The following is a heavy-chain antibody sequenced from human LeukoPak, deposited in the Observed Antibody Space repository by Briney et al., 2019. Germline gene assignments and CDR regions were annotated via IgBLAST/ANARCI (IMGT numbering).Heavy chain of an antibody. CDR1: GGSIISGNYY. CDR2: IYYSGST. V-gene: IGHV4-39*07. Sequence: PSETLSLTCAVSGGSIISGNYYWGWIRQPPGKGLEWIGYIYYSGSTNYNPSLKSRVTISVDTSKSQFSLKLTSVTAADTAVYYCARGGSSRYLFDFWGQGTLVTVSS. J-gene: IGHJ4*02. D-gene: IGHD6-13*01. CDR3: ARGGSSRYLFDF.